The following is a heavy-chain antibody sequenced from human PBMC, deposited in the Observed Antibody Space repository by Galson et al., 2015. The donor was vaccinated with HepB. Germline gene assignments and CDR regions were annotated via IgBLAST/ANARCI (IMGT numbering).Heavy chain of an antibody. CDR2: LSDSGGST. D-gene: IGHD4-23*01. J-gene: IGHJ4*02. Sequence: SLRLSCAASGFTFSGYAMSWVRQAPGKGLEWVSALSDSGGSTYYADSVKGRFTIPRDNSKNTLYLQMNSLRAEDTAVYYCAKYRGATVVTYYFDYWGQGTLVTVSS. V-gene: IGHV3-23*01. CDR3: AKYRGATVVTYYFDY. CDR1: GFTFSGYA.